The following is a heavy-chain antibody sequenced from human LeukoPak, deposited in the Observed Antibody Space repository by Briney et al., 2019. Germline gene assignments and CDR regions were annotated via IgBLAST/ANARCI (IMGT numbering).Heavy chain of an antibody. D-gene: IGHD5-18*01. V-gene: IGHV4-30-4*01. CDR3: ARDSGPYGYYSFDY. CDR2: IYYSGNT. Sequence: PSQTLSLTCTVSGGSISSGDYYWSWIRQPPGKGPEWIGYIYYSGNTYYNPSLKSRVTISVDTSKNQFSLKLSSVTAADTAVYYCARDSGPYGYYSFDYWGQGTLVTVSS. CDR1: GGSISSGDYY. J-gene: IGHJ4*02.